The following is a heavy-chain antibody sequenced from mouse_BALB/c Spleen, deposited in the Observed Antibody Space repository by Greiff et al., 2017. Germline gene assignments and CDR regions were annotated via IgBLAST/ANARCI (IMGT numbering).Heavy chain of an antibody. J-gene: IGHJ4*01. Sequence: VKLQESGADLVKPGASVKLSCKASGYTFTSYYMYWVKQRPGQGLEWIGEINPSNGGTNFNEKFKSKATLTVDKSSSTAYMQLSSLTSEDSAVYYCTRGYGNYDAMDYWGQGTSVTVSS. CDR3: TRGYGNYDAMDY. CDR1: GYTFTSYY. D-gene: IGHD2-1*01. V-gene: IGHV1S81*02. CDR2: INPSNGGT.